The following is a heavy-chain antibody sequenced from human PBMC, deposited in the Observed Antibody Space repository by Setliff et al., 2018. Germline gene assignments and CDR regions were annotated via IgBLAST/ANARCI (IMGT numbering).Heavy chain of an antibody. CDR3: ARDVFPYHYEGAFDI. J-gene: IGHJ3*02. V-gene: IGHV1-46*01. CDR2: INPSSGRT. Sequence: SVKVSCKASGYTFTSHHMHWVRQAPGLGLEWMGTINPSSGRTSYAQKFQGRVTMTRDTSTSTVYMDMSSLRSEDTAVYYCARDVFPYHYEGAFDIWGQGTMVTVSS. D-gene: IGHD3-22*01. CDR1: GYTFTSHH.